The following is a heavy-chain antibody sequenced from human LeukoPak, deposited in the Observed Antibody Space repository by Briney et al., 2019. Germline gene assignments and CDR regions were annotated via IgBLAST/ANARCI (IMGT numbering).Heavy chain of an antibody. CDR1: GGSISSSSYY. V-gene: IGHV4-39*01. CDR2: IYYSGST. D-gene: IGHD2-2*02. CDR3: ARHVDCSSTSCYIEASNYYYYGMDV. J-gene: IGHJ6*02. Sequence: PSETLSLTCTVSGGSISSSSYYWGWIRQPPGKGLEWIGSIYYSGSTYYNPPLKSRVTISVDTSKNQFSLKLSSVTAADTAVYYCARHVDCSSTSCYIEASNYYYYGMDVWGQGTTVTVSS.